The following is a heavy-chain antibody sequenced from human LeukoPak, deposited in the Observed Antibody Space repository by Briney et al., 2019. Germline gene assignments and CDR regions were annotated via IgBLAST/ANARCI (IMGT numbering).Heavy chain of an antibody. CDR2: IKSKTDGGTT. J-gene: IGHJ4*02. CDR3: AKGPNRDGYSTFDY. Sequence: GGSLRLSCAASGFTFSNAWMSWVRQAPGKGLEWVGRIKSKTDGGTTDYAAPVKGRFTISRDDSKNTLYLQMNSLRAEDTAVYYCAKGPNRDGYSTFDYWGQGTLVTVSS. D-gene: IGHD5-24*01. CDR1: GFTFSNAW. V-gene: IGHV3-15*01.